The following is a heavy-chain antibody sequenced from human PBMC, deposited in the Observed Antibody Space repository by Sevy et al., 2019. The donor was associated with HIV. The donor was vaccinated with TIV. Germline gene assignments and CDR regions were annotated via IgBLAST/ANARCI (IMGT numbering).Heavy chain of an antibody. Sequence: GGSLRLSCAASGFTFDDYAMHWVRQAPGKGLEWVSGISWNSGSIGYADSVKGRFTISRDNAKNSLYLQMNSLRAEDTALYCCAKDRGSYYYYDSSGYLTTDAFDIWGQGTMVTVSS. J-gene: IGHJ3*02. CDR1: GFTFDDYA. D-gene: IGHD3-22*01. V-gene: IGHV3-9*01. CDR2: ISWNSGSI. CDR3: AKDRGSYYYYDSSGYLTTDAFDI.